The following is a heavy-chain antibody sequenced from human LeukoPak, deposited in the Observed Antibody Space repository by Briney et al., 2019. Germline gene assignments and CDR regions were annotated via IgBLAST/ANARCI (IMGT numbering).Heavy chain of an antibody. CDR3: ATSTNYYVSSEYYFDY. CDR1: GYSFTSYW. J-gene: IGHJ4*02. Sequence: HGESLKISCKGSGYSFTSYWIGWVRQMPGKGLEWMGIIYPGDSDTRYSPSFRGQVTISADKSISTAYLQWSSLKASDTAMYYCATSTNYYVSSEYYFDYWGQGTLVTVSS. V-gene: IGHV5-51*01. D-gene: IGHD3-22*01. CDR2: IYPGDSDT.